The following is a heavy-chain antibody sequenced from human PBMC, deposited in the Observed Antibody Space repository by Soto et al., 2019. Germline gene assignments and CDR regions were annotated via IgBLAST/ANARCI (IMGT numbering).Heavy chain of an antibody. J-gene: IGHJ4*02. CDR1: GFTFTSYS. D-gene: IGHD4-4*01. Sequence: EVQLVESGGGLVKPGESLRLSCAAAGFTFTSYSMNWFRQAPVKWLEWVSSISSSSSYIYYADSVKGRFTISRDNAKNTGYRQMNTLRAEDTAVDYCARAPTVGEYYFDDWGQGTLVAVSS. CDR2: ISSSSSYI. V-gene: IGHV3-21*01. CDR3: ARAPTVGEYYFDD.